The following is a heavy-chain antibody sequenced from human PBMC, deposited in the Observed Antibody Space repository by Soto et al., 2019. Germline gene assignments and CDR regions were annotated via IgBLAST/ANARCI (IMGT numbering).Heavy chain of an antibody. J-gene: IGHJ4*02. Sequence: GGSLRLSCAASGFTFSNYAMHWVRQAPGKGLEWVAVISYDGSNKYYADSVKGRFTISRDNSKNTLYLQMNSLRAEDTAVYYCASSWELTYYFDYWGQGTLVTVSS. CDR1: GFTFSNYA. D-gene: IGHD1-26*01. V-gene: IGHV3-30-3*01. CDR3: ASSWELTYYFDY. CDR2: ISYDGSNK.